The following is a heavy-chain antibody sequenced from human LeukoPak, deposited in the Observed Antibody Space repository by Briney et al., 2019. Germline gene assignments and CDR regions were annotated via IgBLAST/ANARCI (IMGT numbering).Heavy chain of an antibody. Sequence: GASVKVSCKVSGYTLTELSMHWVRQAPGKGLEWMGGFDPEDGETVYAQKFQGRVTMTEDTSTDTAYMELSSLRSEDTAVYYCATNKNYDSSSPHYWGQGTLVTVSS. CDR1: GYTLTELS. V-gene: IGHV1-24*01. J-gene: IGHJ4*02. D-gene: IGHD3-22*01. CDR3: ATNKNYDSSSPHY. CDR2: FDPEDGET.